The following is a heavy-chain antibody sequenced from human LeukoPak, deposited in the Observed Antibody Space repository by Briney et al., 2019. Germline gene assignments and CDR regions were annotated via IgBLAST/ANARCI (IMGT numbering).Heavy chain of an antibody. J-gene: IGHJ5*02. CDR1: GASISDSSHY. D-gene: IGHD3-22*01. V-gene: IGHV4-39*01. CDR3: ARRSYYYDSSGYYNWFDP. CDR2: IYYSGST. Sequence: TSETLSLTCTVSGASISDSSHYWGWIRQPPGKGLEWVGSIYYSGSTYYNPSLKSRVTISVDTSKNQFSLKLSSVTAADTAVYYCARRSYYYDSSGYYNWFDPWGQGTLVTVSS.